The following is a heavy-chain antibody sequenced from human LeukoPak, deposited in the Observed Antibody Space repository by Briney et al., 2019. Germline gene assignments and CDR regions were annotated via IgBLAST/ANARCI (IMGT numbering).Heavy chain of an antibody. V-gene: IGHV3-21*01. J-gene: IGHJ4*02. CDR3: AIWMGNNADFTGPIDY. CDR2: ISGAGGNV. D-gene: IGHD2-2*03. Sequence: GGSLRLSCAASGFTFRNYGLSWVRQAPGKGLEWVSSISGAGGNVNYADSVKGRFIISRDNGKNSLYLQMSSLRAEDTAVYYCAIWMGNNADFTGPIDYWGQGTLVTVSS. CDR1: GFTFRNYG.